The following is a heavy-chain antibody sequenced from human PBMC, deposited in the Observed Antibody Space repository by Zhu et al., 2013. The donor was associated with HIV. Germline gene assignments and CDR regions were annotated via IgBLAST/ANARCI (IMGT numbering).Heavy chain of an antibody. CDR1: GYTFTNYD. Sequence: QVQLVQSGAEVKKPGASVKVSCKASGYTFTNYDINWVRQATGQGLEWMGWMNPNSGDTGLAQKFQGRVIMTRNISIRTAYMELSSLRSEDTAVYYCARGTKYYDIMTGYYRGAFDIWGQGTMVTSLQ. J-gene: IGHJ3*02. CDR3: ARGTKYYDIMTGYYRGAFDI. V-gene: IGHV1-8*01. D-gene: IGHD3-9*01. CDR2: MNPNSGDT.